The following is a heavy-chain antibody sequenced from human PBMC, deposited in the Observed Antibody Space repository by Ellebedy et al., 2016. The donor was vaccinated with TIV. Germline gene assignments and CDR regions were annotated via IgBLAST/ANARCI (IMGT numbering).Heavy chain of an antibody. J-gene: IGHJ4*02. CDR1: GYTFTSYP. V-gene: IGHV3-48*02. CDR2: IGISPGNI. D-gene: IGHD6-13*01. Sequence: GGSLRLSXVASGYTFTSYPLNWVRQAPGKGLEWVSGIGISPGNIYYADSVKGRFTISRDNARNSPYLQMNSLRDEDTAVYYCVRGDPLVLGYWGQGTLVTVSS. CDR3: VRGDPLVLGY.